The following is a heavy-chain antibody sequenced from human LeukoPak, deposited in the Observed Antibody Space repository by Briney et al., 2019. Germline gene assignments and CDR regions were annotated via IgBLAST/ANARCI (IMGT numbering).Heavy chain of an antibody. Sequence: GASVKVSCKASGYTFTGYYMHWVRQAPGQGLEWMGWINPNSGGTDYAQKFQGRVTMTRDTSSSTAYMELSRLRSDDTAVYYCARFLEGRTFDPWGQGTLVTVSS. J-gene: IGHJ5*02. CDR3: ARFLEGRTFDP. V-gene: IGHV1-2*02. D-gene: IGHD3-3*01. CDR1: GYTFTGYY. CDR2: INPNSGGT.